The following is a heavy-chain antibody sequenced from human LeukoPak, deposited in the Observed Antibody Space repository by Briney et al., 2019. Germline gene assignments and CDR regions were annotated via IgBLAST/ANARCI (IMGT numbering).Heavy chain of an antibody. J-gene: IGHJ4*02. CDR2: IYHSGST. Sequence: SETLSLTCAVSGYSISSGYYWGWIRQPPAKGLEWIGSIYHSGSTYYKPSLKSRVTISVDTSKNQCSLKLSSVAAADTAVYYCARSCGGNSGALDYWGQGTLVTVSS. CDR3: ARSCGGNSGALDY. CDR1: GYSISSGYY. D-gene: IGHD4-23*01. V-gene: IGHV4-38-2*01.